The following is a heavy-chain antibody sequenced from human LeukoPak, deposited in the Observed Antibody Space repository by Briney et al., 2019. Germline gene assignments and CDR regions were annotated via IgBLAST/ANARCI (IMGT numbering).Heavy chain of an antibody. CDR3: ARDVGVTRFDP. V-gene: IGHV1-18*01. CDR1: GNTFNNYG. J-gene: IGHJ5*02. D-gene: IGHD3-22*01. CDR2: INANSGNT. Sequence: ASVKVSCKASGNTFNNYGFSWVRQAPGQGLEWMGWINANSGNTDYAQNFQGRVTLTTDTSTNVAYMELRSLTSDDTAVYYCARDVGVTRFDPWGQGTLVTVSS.